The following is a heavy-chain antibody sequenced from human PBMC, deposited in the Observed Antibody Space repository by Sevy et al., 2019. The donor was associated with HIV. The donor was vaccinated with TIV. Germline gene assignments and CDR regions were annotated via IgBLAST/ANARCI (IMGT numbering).Heavy chain of an antibody. CDR2: ISSSSSYI. J-gene: IGHJ6*03. D-gene: IGHD2-2*01. Sequence: GGSLRLSCAASGFTFSSYSMNWVRQAPGKVLEWVSSISSSSSYIYCADSVKGRFTISRDNANNSLYLQMNSLRAEDTALYYCTRGGCTPTSCYLMDVWGKGTTVTVSS. V-gene: IGHV3-21*06. CDR1: GFTFSSYS. CDR3: TRGGCTPTSCYLMDV.